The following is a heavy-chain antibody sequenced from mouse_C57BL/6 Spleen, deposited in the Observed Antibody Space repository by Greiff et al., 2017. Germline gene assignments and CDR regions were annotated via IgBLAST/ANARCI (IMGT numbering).Heavy chain of an antibody. CDR2: IFPGDGDT. V-gene: IGHV1-80*01. CDR3: ARGGGVYSAMDD. D-gene: IGHD5-1-1*01. Sequence: VQLQQSGAELVKSGASVKISCKASGYAFSSYWMNWVKQGPGKGLEWIGQIFPGDGDTNYNGKFKGKATLAADKASSTDDMRLSSLTSEDSAVYVCARGGGVYSAMDDWGQGTSVTVTS. J-gene: IGHJ4*01. CDR1: GYAFSSYW.